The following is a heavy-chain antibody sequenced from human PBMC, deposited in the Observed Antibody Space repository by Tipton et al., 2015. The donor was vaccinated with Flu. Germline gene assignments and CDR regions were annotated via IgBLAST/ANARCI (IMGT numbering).Heavy chain of an antibody. CDR3: ACRGSCYH. CDR1: GGSISSSSYY. Sequence: TLSLTCTVSGGSISSSSYYWGWIRQPPGKGLEWIGTIYYSGSTSYNPSLKSRVTMSVDTSKNQFSLKLSSVTAADTAVYYCACRGSCYHWGQGTLVTVSS. D-gene: IGHD1-26*01. V-gene: IGHV4-39*07. J-gene: IGHJ4*02. CDR2: IYYSGST.